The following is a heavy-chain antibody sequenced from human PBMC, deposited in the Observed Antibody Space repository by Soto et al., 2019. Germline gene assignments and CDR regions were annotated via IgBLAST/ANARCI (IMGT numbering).Heavy chain of an antibody. Sequence: ASVKVSCKASGYTFTSYAMHWVRQAPGQRLEWMGWINAGNGNTKYPQKFQGRVTITRDTSASTAYMELSSLRSEDTAVYYCARDRNYYGSGYNWFDPWGQGTLVTVSS. CDR2: INAGNGNT. J-gene: IGHJ5*02. D-gene: IGHD3-10*01. V-gene: IGHV1-3*01. CDR3: ARDRNYYGSGYNWFDP. CDR1: GYTFTSYA.